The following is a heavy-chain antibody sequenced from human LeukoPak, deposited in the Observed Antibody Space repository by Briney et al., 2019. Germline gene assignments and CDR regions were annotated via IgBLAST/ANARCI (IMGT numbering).Heavy chain of an antibody. D-gene: IGHD3-22*01. CDR3: ARLLVAADHAYYYDSSGSQGGDY. CDR2: INPNSGGT. V-gene: IGHV1-2*02. Sequence: ASVKASCKASGYTFTGYYMHWVRQAPGQGLGGMGWINPNSGGTNYAQKFQGRVTMTRDTSISTAYMDLSRLTSDDTAVYYCARLLVAADHAYYYDSSGSQGGDYWGQGTLVTVSS. J-gene: IGHJ4*02. CDR1: GYTFTGYY.